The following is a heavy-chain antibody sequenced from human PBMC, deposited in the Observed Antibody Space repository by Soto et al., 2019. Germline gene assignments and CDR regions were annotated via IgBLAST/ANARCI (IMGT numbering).Heavy chain of an antibody. D-gene: IGHD6-13*01. CDR3: ASVAVAAPRSWYFDL. CDR2: IRGDGSST. CDR1: GFTFSDYW. Sequence: EVQLVESGGGLVQPGGSRRLSCAASGFTFSDYWMHWFRQAPGKGLVWVSRIRGDGSSTSHADSVKGRLTISRDNAKDTLYLQMNSLTVEDTAIYYCASVAVAAPRSWYFDLWGRGTLVTVSS. V-gene: IGHV3-74*01. J-gene: IGHJ2*01.